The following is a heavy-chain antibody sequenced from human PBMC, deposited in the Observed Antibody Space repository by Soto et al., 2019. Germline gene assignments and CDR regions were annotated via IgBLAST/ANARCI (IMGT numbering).Heavy chain of an antibody. CDR2: IRTKSNGYAT. CDR1: GFTFSGSA. Sequence: GGSLRLSCAASGFTFSGSAIHWVRQASGKGLEWVARIRTKSNGYATTYAASVRGRFTISRDDSKNMAYLQMNGLKTEDTAMYYCSRVEYVTSSPIGWGQGTLVTVSS. CDR3: SRVEYVTSSPIG. V-gene: IGHV3-73*01. D-gene: IGHD6-6*01. J-gene: IGHJ4*02.